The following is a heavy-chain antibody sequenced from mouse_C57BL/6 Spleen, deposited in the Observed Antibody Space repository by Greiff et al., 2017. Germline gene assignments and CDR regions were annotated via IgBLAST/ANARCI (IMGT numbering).Heavy chain of an antibody. D-gene: IGHD1-1*01. CDR3: ARSDLLLRFAY. CDR2: IDPSDSYT. V-gene: IGHV1-50*01. CDR1: GYTFTSYW. J-gene: IGHJ3*01. Sequence: QVQLQQPGAELVKPGASVKLSCKASGYTFTSYWMQWVKQRPGQGLEWIGEIDPSDSYTNYNQKFKGKATLTVDTSSSTAYMQLSSLSSEDTAVYYCARSDLLLRFAYWGQGTLVTVSA.